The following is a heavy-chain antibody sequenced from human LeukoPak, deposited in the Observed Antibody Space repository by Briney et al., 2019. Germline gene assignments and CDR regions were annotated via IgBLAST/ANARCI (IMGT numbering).Heavy chain of an antibody. CDR3: ASQHVGAFDI. CDR1: GYSFTSYY. J-gene: IGHJ3*02. CDR2: INPSGGST. D-gene: IGHD1-26*01. Sequence: GASVKVSCKASGYSFTSYYIHWVGQAPGQGLEWMGIINPSGGSTSYAEKFQGRVTMTRDTSTSTVYMGPSSLRPQDTAIYYCASQHVGAFDIWGQGTMVTVSS. V-gene: IGHV1-46*03.